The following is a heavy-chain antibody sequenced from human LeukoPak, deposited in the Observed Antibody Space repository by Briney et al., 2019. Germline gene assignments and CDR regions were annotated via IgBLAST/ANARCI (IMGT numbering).Heavy chain of an antibody. J-gene: IGHJ3*02. CDR2: ISWNSGSI. Sequence: GGSLRLSCAASGFTFDDYAMHWVRQAPGKGQEWVSGISWNSGSIGYADSVKGRFTISRDNAKNSLYLQMNSLRAEDTALYYCAKDIKYSSSSGAFDIWGQGTMVTVSS. D-gene: IGHD6-6*01. CDR1: GFTFDDYA. V-gene: IGHV3-9*01. CDR3: AKDIKYSSSSGAFDI.